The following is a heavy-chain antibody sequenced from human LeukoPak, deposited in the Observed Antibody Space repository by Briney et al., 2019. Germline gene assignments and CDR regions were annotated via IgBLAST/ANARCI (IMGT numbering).Heavy chain of an antibody. V-gene: IGHV3-7*03. J-gene: IGHJ5*02. CDR1: GFTFSSYW. CDR2: IKQDGSEK. CDR3: AKVLPIYFSPSSWFDP. Sequence: QPGGSLRLPCAASGFTFSSYWMSWVRQAPGKGLEWVANIKQDGSEKYYVDSVKGRFTISRDNSKNTLYLQMNNLRAEDTAIYYCAKVLPIYFSPSSWFDPWGQGTLVTVSS. D-gene: IGHD3-3*01.